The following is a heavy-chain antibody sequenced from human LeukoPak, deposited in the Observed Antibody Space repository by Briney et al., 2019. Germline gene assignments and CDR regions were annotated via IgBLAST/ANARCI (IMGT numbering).Heavy chain of an antibody. Sequence: SQTLSLTCTVSGDSINNGDYYWSWIRQPPGKGLEWIGYIYYSGSTYYNPSLKSRVIISVDTSKNQFSLKLSSVAAADTAVYYCARLNSASSLGWFDPWGQGTLVTVSS. D-gene: IGHD1-26*01. J-gene: IGHJ5*02. CDR1: GDSINNGDYY. V-gene: IGHV4-30-4*01. CDR2: IYYSGST. CDR3: ARLNSASSLGWFDP.